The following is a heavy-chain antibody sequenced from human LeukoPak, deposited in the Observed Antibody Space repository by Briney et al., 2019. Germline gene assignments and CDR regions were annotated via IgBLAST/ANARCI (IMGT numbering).Heavy chain of an antibody. V-gene: IGHV4-34*01. CDR2: SSHTGDIT. J-gene: IGHJ4*02. CDR1: GGSFSGNY. CDR3: ARVPDFIARPCDS. D-gene: IGHD2-21*01. Sequence: SETLSFTCAVYGGSFSGNYWTLIRQTPGKGLEWIGESSHTGDITGYNPSLKGRATISVDSSKNQFSLKLTSVTAADTGVYYCARVPDFIARPCDSWGPGTLVTVSS.